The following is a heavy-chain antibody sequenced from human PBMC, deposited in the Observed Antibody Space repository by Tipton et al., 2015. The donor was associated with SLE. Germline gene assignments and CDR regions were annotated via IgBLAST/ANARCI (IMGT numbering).Heavy chain of an antibody. CDR2: IYYSGST. D-gene: IGHD4-17*01. CDR3: ARHAGDYAYFDS. V-gene: IGHV4-59*08. Sequence: LRLSCTVSSASISSYFWSWIRQPPGKRLESIGYIYYSGSTNYNPSLRSRVTISVDTSKNQFSLKLTSLTAADTAVYYCARHAGDYAYFDSWGQGILVTVSS. J-gene: IGHJ4*02. CDR1: SASISSYF.